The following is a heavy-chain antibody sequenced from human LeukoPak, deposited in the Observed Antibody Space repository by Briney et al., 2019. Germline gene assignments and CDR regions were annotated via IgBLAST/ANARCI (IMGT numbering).Heavy chain of an antibody. J-gene: IGHJ4*02. CDR2: ISSSSTYI. D-gene: IGHD5-12*01. V-gene: IGHV3-21*01. Sequence: PGGSLRLSCAASGFTFSSYEMNWVRQAPGEGLEWVSSISSSSTYIYYADSVKGRFTVSRDNAKNSLYLQMNSLRAEDTAVYYCARDGGYSGYESDYWGQGTLVTVSS. CDR3: ARDGGYSGYESDY. CDR1: GFTFSSYE.